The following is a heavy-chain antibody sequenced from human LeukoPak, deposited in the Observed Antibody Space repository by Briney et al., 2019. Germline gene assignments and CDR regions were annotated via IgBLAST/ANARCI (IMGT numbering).Heavy chain of an antibody. J-gene: IGHJ4*02. CDR3: ARSAWGTSCCTAVDY. Sequence: GGSLRLSCAASGFTFSTYAMTWVRQAPGKGLEWVSGITSSGDRTYYADSVKGRFTISRDNSKNTPYLQMNSLRAEDTAEYYCARSAWGTSCCTAVDYWGQGTLVTVSS. V-gene: IGHV3-23*01. D-gene: IGHD1-7*01. CDR2: ITSSGDRT. CDR1: GFTFSTYA.